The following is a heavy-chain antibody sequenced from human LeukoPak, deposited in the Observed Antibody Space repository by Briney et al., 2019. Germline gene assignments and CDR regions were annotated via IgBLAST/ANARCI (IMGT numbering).Heavy chain of an antibody. Sequence: GGSLRLSCAASGFTFSSYGMHWVRQAPGKGLEWVAFIRYDGSNKYYADSVKGRFTISRDNSKNTLYLQMGSLRAEDMAVYYCARDAYDFWGQGTLVTVSS. D-gene: IGHD3-3*01. CDR2: IRYDGSNK. J-gene: IGHJ4*02. CDR1: GFTFSSYG. CDR3: ARDAYDF. V-gene: IGHV3-30*02.